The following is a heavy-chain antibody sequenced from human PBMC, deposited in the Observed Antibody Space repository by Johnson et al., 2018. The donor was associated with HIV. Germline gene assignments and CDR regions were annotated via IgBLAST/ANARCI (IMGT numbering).Heavy chain of an antibody. V-gene: IGHV3-33*01. CDR2: IWYDGSKK. J-gene: IGHJ3*02. CDR1: GFTFSTYG. CDR3: ARGAVAAGLGAFDI. D-gene: IGHD6-19*01. Sequence: MQLVESGGGVVQPGRSLRLSCAASGFTFSTYGMHWVRQAPGKGLEWVAVIWYDGSKKYYVESVQGRFTISRDNSKNTLYLQMNSLRAEDTAVYYCARGAVAAGLGAFDIWGQGTMVTVSS.